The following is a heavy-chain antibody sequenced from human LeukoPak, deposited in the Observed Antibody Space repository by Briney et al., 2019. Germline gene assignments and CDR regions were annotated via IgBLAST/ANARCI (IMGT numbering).Heavy chain of an antibody. V-gene: IGHV3-21*01. CDR1: GFTFSSYS. D-gene: IGHD2-2*01. CDR3: ARFGTGYCSSTSCPRFYYYYYMDV. J-gene: IGHJ6*03. CDR2: ISSSSSYI. Sequence: GGSLRLSCAASGFTFSSYSMNWVRQAPGKGLEWVSSISSSSSYIYYADSVKGRFTISRDNAKNSLYLQMNSLRAEDTAVYYCARFGTGYCSSTSCPRFYYYYYMDVRGKGTTVTVSS.